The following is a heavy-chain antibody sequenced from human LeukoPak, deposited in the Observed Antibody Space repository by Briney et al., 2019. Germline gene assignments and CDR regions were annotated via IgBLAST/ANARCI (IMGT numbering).Heavy chain of an antibody. V-gene: IGHV3-30*18. CDR1: GFTFSSYA. Sequence: PGRSLRLSCAASGFTFSSYAMHWVRQAPGKGLEWVAVISYDGSNKYYADSVKGRFTISRDNSKNTLYLQMNSLRAEDTAVYYCAKRGNAVVAAPDYWGQGTLVTVSS. CDR3: AKRGNAVVAAPDY. D-gene: IGHD2-15*01. J-gene: IGHJ4*02. CDR2: ISYDGSNK.